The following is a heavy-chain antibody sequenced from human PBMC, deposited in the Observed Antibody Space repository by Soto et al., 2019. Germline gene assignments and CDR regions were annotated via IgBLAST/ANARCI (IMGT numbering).Heavy chain of an antibody. Sequence: ASVKVSCKASGYTFTSYAMHWVRQAPGQRLEWMGWINAGNGNTKYSQKFQGRVTITRDTSASTAYMELSSLRSEDTAVYYCARTPMIGNYYYYGIDDCGQGTTFTVPS. CDR2: INAGNGNT. D-gene: IGHD3-22*01. CDR3: ARTPMIGNYYYYGIDD. J-gene: IGHJ6*02. V-gene: IGHV1-3*01. CDR1: GYTFTSYA.